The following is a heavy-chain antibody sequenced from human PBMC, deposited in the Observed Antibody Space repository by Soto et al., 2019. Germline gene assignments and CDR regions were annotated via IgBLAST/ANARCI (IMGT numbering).Heavy chain of an antibody. Sequence: QVQLVESGGGVVQPGRSLRLSCAASGFTFSSYGMHWVRQAPGKGLEWVAVIWYDGSNKYYADSVKGRFTISRDNSKNTLYLQMNSLRAEDTAVYYCARGGKENDAFDIWGQGTMVTVSS. CDR2: IWYDGSNK. CDR3: ARGGKENDAFDI. D-gene: IGHD3-10*01. J-gene: IGHJ3*02. CDR1: GFTFSSYG. V-gene: IGHV3-33*01.